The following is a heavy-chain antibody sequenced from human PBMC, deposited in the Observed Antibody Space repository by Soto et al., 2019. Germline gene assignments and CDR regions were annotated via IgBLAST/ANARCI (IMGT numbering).Heavy chain of an antibody. V-gene: IGHV3-30-3*01. J-gene: IGHJ6*02. D-gene: IGHD3-3*01. CDR2: ISYDGSNK. CDR3: ARGGDPEWLAHYYYYGMDV. CDR1: GFTFSSYA. Sequence: GGSLRLSCAASGFTFSSYAMHWVRQAPGKGLEWVAVISYDGSNKYYADSVKGRFTISRDNSKNTLYLQMNSLRAEDTAVYYCARGGDPEWLAHYYYYGMDVWGQGTTVTVSS.